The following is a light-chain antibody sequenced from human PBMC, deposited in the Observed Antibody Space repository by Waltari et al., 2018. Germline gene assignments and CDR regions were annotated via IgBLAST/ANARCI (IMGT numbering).Light chain of an antibody. J-gene: IGKJ1*01. Sequence: EIVLTQSPGTLSLSPGERATLSCRASQSVSRTLAWYQQKPGQAPRRLIYGASTRATGIPARFSGSGSGTDFSLTISRLEPEDFAVYYCQHYVRLPVTFGQGTKVEIK. CDR1: QSVSRT. CDR2: GAS. V-gene: IGKV3-20*01. CDR3: QHYVRLPVT.